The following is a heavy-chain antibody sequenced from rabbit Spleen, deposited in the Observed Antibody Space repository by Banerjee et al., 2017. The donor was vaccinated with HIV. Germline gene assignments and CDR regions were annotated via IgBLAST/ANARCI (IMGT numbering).Heavy chain of an antibody. CDR3: AISSVAGHGRDVYFSL. V-gene: IGHV1S7*01. J-gene: IGHJ4*01. CDR1: GFTLSSYY. D-gene: IGHD3-1*01. Sequence: QLEESAGGLVQPGGSLKLSCKASGFTLSSYYMNWVRQAPGKGLEWIGYIDPVFGITYYANWVNGRFSISRENAQNTVFLQMTGLMDADTATYFCAISSVAGHGRDVYFSLWGQGTLVTVS. CDR2: IDPVFGIT.